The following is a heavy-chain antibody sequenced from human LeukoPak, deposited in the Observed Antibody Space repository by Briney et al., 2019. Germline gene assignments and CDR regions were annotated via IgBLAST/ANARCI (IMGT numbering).Heavy chain of an antibody. CDR2: INPNSGGT. V-gene: IGHV1-2*02. D-gene: IGHD2-15*01. Sequence: PGGSLRLSCAASGSMFSTYGMHWVRQAPGQGLEWMGWINPNSGGTNYAQKFQGRVTMTRDTSISTAYMELSRLRSDDTAVYYCASGYCSGGSCYGVNGYWGQGTLVTVSS. J-gene: IGHJ4*02. CDR1: GSMFSTYG. CDR3: ASGYCSGGSCYGVNGY.